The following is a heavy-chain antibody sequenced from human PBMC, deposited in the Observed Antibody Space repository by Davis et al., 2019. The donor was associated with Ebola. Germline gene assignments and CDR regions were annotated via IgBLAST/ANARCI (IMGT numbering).Heavy chain of an antibody. D-gene: IGHD4-11*01. CDR1: GGFVSSGGYS. Sequence: SETLSLTCAVSGGFVSSGGYSWSWIRQPPGKGLEWIGYYYYTGSTHYSPSLKSRDTISIDTSKNQFFLNLNSMTAADTGVYYCARRSMTTVTTGWFDHWGQGTLVTVSS. CDR3: ARRSMTTVTTGWFDH. V-gene: IGHV4-30-4*07. CDR2: YYYTGST. J-gene: IGHJ5*02.